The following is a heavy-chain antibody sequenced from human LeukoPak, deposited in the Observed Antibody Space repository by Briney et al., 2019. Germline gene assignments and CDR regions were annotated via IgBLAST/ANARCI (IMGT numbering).Heavy chain of an antibody. J-gene: IGHJ4*02. D-gene: IGHD6-13*01. CDR3: ARALRDSSWYYDY. V-gene: IGHV3-33*01. Sequence: PGGSLKLSCAASGFTFSSYGMHWVRQAPGKGLEWVAVIWYDGSNKYYADSVKGRFTISRDNSKNTLYLQMNSLRAEDTAVYYCARALRDSSWYYDYWGQGTLVTVSS. CDR1: GFTFSSYG. CDR2: IWYDGSNK.